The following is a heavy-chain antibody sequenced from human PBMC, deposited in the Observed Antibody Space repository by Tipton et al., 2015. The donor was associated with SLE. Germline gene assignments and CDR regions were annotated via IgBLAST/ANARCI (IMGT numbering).Heavy chain of an antibody. CDR3: ARVTPEGGFDY. J-gene: IGHJ4*02. CDR1: GFTFSSYE. D-gene: IGHD1-14*01. CDR2: ISSSGSTI. V-gene: IGHV3-48*03. Sequence: SLRLSCAASGFTFSSYEMNWVRRAPGKGLEWVSYISSSGSTIYYADSVKGRFTISRDNAKNSLYLQMNSLRAEDTAVYYCARVTPEGGFDYWGQGTLVTVSS.